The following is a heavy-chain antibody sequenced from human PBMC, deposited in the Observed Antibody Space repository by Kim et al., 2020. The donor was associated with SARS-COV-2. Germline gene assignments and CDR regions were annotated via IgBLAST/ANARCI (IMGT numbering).Heavy chain of an antibody. V-gene: IGHV1-24*01. Sequence: ASVKVSCKVSGYTLTELSMHWVRQAPGKGLEWMGGFDPEDGETIYAQKFQGRVTMTEDTSTDTAYMELSSLRSEDTAVYYCATLRLRYFDWFNWGQGTLVTVSS. CDR3: ATLRLRYFDWFN. J-gene: IGHJ4*02. CDR1: GYTLTELS. CDR2: FDPEDGET. D-gene: IGHD3-9*01.